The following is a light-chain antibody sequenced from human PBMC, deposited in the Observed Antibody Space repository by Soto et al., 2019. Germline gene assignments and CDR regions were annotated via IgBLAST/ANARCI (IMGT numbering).Light chain of an antibody. J-gene: IGLJ2*01. Sequence: SYELTQPSSVSVSPGQTATITCSGDILAKKYSRWFQRKPGQAPVMVIYKDSERPSGIPERFSGSTSGTTVTLTISGAQVEDEAEYYCYSESDRILIFGGGTKVTV. CDR2: KDS. V-gene: IGLV3-27*01. CDR1: ILAKKY. CDR3: YSESDRILI.